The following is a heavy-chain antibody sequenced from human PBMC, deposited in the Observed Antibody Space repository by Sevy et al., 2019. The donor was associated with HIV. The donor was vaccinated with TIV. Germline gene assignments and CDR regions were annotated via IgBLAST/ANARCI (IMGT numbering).Heavy chain of an antibody. CDR1: GFTFSSYA. J-gene: IGHJ6*02. CDR3: AKGSVHGIAVMDV. CDR2: ISGSGGST. V-gene: IGHV3-23*01. Sequence: GGSLRLSCAASGFTFSSYAMSWVRQAPGKGLEWVSAISGSGGSTYYADSVKGRFTISRDNSKNTLYLQMNSVRAEDKAVYYCAKGSVHGIAVMDVWGQGTTVTVSS. D-gene: IGHD6-19*01.